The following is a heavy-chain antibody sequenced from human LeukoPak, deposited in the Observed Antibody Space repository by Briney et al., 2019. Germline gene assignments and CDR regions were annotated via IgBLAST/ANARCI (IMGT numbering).Heavy chain of an antibody. CDR1: GFTFSNYR. CDR3: AKPLRDYGDYGY. J-gene: IGHJ4*02. CDR2: ISSSSNYV. V-gene: IGHV3-21*01. D-gene: IGHD4-17*01. Sequence: PGGSLRLSCAASGFTFSNYRMNWVRQAPGKGLEWVSSISSSSNYVYYADSVQGRFTISRDNAKNSLYLQMNSLRAEDTAVYYCAKPLRDYGDYGYWGQGTLVTVSS.